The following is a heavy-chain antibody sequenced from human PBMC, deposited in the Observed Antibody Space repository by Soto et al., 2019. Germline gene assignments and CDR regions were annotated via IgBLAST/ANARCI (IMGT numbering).Heavy chain of an antibody. CDR3: AGRYCTNGGGYTNYYYYMDV. V-gene: IGHV3-23*01. J-gene: IGHJ6*03. Sequence: EVQLLESGGGLVQPGGSLRLSCAASGFTFSTYAMSWVRQAPGKGLEWVSTITTSGGNTYYADSVQGRFTISRDNSKNALYRQMNSRRAEDTAVYYCAGRYCTNGGGYTNYYYYMDVWGKGTTVTVSS. D-gene: IGHD2-8*01. CDR2: ITTSGGNT. CDR1: GFTFSTYA.